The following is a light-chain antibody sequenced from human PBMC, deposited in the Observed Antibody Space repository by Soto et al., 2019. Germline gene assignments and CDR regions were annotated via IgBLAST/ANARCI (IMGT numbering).Light chain of an antibody. CDR3: SSDTSSSTQYVV. CDR1: SSEVGGNNY. CDR2: EVS. J-gene: IGLJ2*01. V-gene: IGLV2-14*01. Sequence: QSVLTQPASVSGSPGQSITISCTGTSSEVGGNNYVSWYQQHPGKAPKLMIYEVSNRPSGVSNRFSGSKSGNTASLTISGLQAEDEADYYCSSDTSSSTQYVVFGGGTKLTVL.